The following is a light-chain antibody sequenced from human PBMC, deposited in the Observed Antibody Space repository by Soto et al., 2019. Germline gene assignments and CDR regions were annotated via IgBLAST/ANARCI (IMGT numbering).Light chain of an antibody. V-gene: IGKV4-1*01. CDR1: QSLLYRSNSKNY. CDR3: QQYYSTTLT. J-gene: IGKJ4*01. CDR2: WAS. Sequence: DVVLTQSPGSLAVSLGERATIRCKSSQSLLYRSNSKNYVALYQRKSGQPPKLLIFWASARESGVPDRFSGGGSGTAFPLTINGLKAEDVATYYFQQYYSTTLTLGAGTKVEIK.